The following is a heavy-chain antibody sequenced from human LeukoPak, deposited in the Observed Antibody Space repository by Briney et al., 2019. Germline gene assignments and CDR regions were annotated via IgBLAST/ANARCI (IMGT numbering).Heavy chain of an antibody. CDR2: VDYSGST. V-gene: IGHV4-59*02. D-gene: IGHD3-22*01. CDR1: GGSVSSSH. Sequence: SETLSLNCTVSGGSVSSSHWNWIRQPPGKGLEWIGNVDYSGSTKYNPSLRSRVTTSLDTSNNQFSLKLRSVTASDTALYYCTRGYYEPFDRWGQGTLVTVSS. CDR3: TRGYYEPFDR. J-gene: IGHJ4*02.